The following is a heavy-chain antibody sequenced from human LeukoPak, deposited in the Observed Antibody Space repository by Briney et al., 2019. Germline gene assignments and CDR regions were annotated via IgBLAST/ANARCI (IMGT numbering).Heavy chain of an antibody. D-gene: IGHD3-10*01. CDR2: IIPIFGTT. J-gene: IGHJ3*02. Sequence: SLKLSCAASGGTFSSYAISWVRQAPGQGLEWMGGIIPIFGTTYYAQTFQGRVTITTDESTSTVYMELSSLRSEDTAVYYCARGYTSTYYGSGSYVVSADDAFDIWGQGTMVTVSS. V-gene: IGHV1-69*05. CDR3: ARGYTSTYYGSGSYVVSADDAFDI. CDR1: GGTFSSYA.